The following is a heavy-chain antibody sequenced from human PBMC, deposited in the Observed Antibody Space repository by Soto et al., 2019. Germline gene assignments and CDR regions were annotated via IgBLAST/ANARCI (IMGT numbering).Heavy chain of an antibody. CDR1: GFTFSNYG. Sequence: GGSLRLSCAASGFTFSNYGMTWVRQAPGKGLEWVSGITNTGGGTYYADSVKGRFTISRDNSKNTLYLQMNTLRAEDTAIYYCAKQFRLNDYWGQGTLVTVSS. V-gene: IGHV3-23*01. CDR3: AKQFRLNDY. J-gene: IGHJ4*02. D-gene: IGHD2-21*01. CDR2: ITNTGGGT.